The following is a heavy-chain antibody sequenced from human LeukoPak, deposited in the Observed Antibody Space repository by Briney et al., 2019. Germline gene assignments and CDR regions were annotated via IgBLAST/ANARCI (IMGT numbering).Heavy chain of an antibody. D-gene: IGHD6-6*01. CDR2: ISGSGGGT. CDR1: GFTFSSCG. J-gene: IGHJ5*02. Sequence: GGSLRLSCAASGFTFSSCGMSWVRRARGKGLEWVSAISGSGGGTYYADSVKGRFTISRDNSKNTLYLQMNSLRAEDTAVYYCAKDLGLAARPNWFDPWGQGTLVTVSS. V-gene: IGHV3-23*01. CDR3: AKDLGLAARPNWFDP.